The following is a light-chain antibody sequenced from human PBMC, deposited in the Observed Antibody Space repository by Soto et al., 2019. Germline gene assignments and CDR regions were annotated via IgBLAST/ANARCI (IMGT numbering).Light chain of an antibody. Sequence: EIVLTQSPATLSLSPGQRATLSCRAGQTISSFLAWYKQKPGQAPRLLIYDTSNRATGIPARFSGSGSGTDFTLTISSLEPEDFEVYYCQQRYNWPPTFGQGTRLEIK. CDR1: QTISSF. J-gene: IGKJ5*01. V-gene: IGKV3-11*01. CDR2: DTS. CDR3: QQRYNWPPT.